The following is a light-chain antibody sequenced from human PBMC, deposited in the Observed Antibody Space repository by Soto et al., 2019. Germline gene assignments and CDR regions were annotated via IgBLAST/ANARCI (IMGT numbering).Light chain of an antibody. Sequence: DIQMTQSPSTLSASVGDRVTIACRASQSISSWLAWYQQKPGKAPKLLIYDASSLESGVPSRFSGSGSGTDFTLTISSLHPEDFATYFCQQSYNTPRTFGQGTKVDIK. CDR2: DAS. CDR3: QQSYNTPRT. J-gene: IGKJ1*01. V-gene: IGKV1-39*01. CDR1: QSISSW.